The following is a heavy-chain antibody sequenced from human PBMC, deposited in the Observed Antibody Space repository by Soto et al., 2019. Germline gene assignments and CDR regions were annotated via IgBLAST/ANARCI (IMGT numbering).Heavy chain of an antibody. CDR3: ARVDYYDSSGYYGY. J-gene: IGHJ4*02. Sequence: QVQLVQSGAEVKKPGASVKVSCKASGYTFTIYGISWVRQAPGQGLEWMGWISGYNGNTDYAQNLQDRVTLTTDASTSSVYMELRSLRSDDTAVSYCARVDYYDSSGYYGYWVQGTLITVSS. CDR2: ISGYNGNT. D-gene: IGHD3-22*01. V-gene: IGHV1-18*04. CDR1: GYTFTIYG.